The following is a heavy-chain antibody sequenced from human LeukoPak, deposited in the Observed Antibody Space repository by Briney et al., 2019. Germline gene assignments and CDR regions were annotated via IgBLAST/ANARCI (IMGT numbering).Heavy chain of an antibody. CDR2: ISAYNGNT. V-gene: IGHV1-18*01. Sequence: ASVKVSCKASDYTFTSYGITWVRQAPGQGLEWMGWISAYNGNTNYAQKVQGRVTMTTDTSTSTAYMELRSLRSDDTAVYYCARDYDSSGASVYFDYWGQGTLVTVSS. CDR3: ARDYDSSGASVYFDY. D-gene: IGHD3-22*01. CDR1: DYTFTSYG. J-gene: IGHJ4*02.